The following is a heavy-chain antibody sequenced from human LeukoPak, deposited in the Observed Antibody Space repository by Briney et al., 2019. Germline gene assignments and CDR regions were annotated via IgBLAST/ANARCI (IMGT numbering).Heavy chain of an antibody. CDR1: GYTFTSYD. CDR2: MNPNSGNT. CDR3: ARALRYCSGGSCYGYFQH. J-gene: IGHJ1*01. V-gene: IGHV1-8*01. Sequence: ASVKVSCKASGYTFTSYDINWVRQATGQGLEWMGWMNPNSGNTGYAQKFQGRVTMTRDMPTTTVYMELRSLRSDDTAVYYCARALRYCSGGSCYGYFQHWGQGTLVTVSS. D-gene: IGHD2-15*01.